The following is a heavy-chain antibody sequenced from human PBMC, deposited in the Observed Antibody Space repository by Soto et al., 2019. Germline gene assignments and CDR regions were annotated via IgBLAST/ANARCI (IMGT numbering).Heavy chain of an antibody. D-gene: IGHD6-19*01. CDR1: GFTFSSYS. CDR2: ISSSSSYI. J-gene: IGHJ4*02. CDR3: ARSFHRGGNAVAGRGGFDY. V-gene: IGHV3-21*01. Sequence: PGGSLSLSCAASGFTFSSYSMNWVRQTPGKGLEWVSSISSSSSYIYYADSVKGRFTISRDNAKNSLYLQMNSPRAEDTAVYYCARSFHRGGNAVAGRGGFDYWGQGTLVTVSS.